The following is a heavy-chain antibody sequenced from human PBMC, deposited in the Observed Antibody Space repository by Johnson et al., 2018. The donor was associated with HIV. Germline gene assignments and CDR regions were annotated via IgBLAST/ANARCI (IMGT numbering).Heavy chain of an antibody. CDR3: AKTYYYDSSGSLEAFDI. CDR1: GFTFSSYG. D-gene: IGHD3-22*01. CDR2: ISYDGTDK. J-gene: IGHJ3*02. Sequence: QVQLVESGGGLVQPGGSLRLSCAASGFTFSSYGMHWVRQAPGKGLEWVAVISYDGTDKYYADSVKGRFNISRDNSKNALYLQMNSLRAEDTAVYYCAKTYYYDSSGSLEAFDIWGQGTMVTVSS. V-gene: IGHV3-30*18.